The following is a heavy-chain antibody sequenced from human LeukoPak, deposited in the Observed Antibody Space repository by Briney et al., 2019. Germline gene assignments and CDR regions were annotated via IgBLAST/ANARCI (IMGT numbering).Heavy chain of an antibody. CDR1: GVSISSFY. D-gene: IGHD6-25*01. CDR3: ARGVLAAKSAPWFDS. Sequence: SETLSLTCTVSGVSISSFYWSWLRQPPGKGLEWIGYIYYTGSTNYNSSLKSRVTISVDTSKNQFSLNLSSVTAADPAMFYLARGVLAAKSAPWFDSWGPGNLGTLSS. J-gene: IGHJ5*01. CDR2: IYYTGST. V-gene: IGHV4-59*01.